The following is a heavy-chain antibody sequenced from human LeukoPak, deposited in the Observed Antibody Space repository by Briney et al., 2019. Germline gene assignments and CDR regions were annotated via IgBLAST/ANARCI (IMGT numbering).Heavy chain of an antibody. J-gene: IGHJ5*02. D-gene: IGHD3-10*01. V-gene: IGHV5-51*01. CDR2: IYPGDSDT. CDR1: GYSFTSYW. Sequence: GESLRISCKGSGYSFTSYWIGWVRQMPGKGLEWMGIIYPGDSDTRYSPSFQGQVTISADKSISTAYLQWTSLKVSDTAICYCARSGSAVSFDPWGQGTLVTVSS. CDR3: ARSGSAVSFDP.